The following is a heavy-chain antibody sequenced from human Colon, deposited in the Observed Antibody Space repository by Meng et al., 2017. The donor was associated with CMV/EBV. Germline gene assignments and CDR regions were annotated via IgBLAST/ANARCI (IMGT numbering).Heavy chain of an antibody. J-gene: IGHJ6*02. V-gene: IGHV3-21*01. CDR1: GFGLSSYS. Sequence: GGSLRLSCVVSGFGLSSYSMNWVRQAPGKGLEWVASMSGSGYQIYYGDLDSVRGRFTISRDNAKNSLDLQMNSLRAEDTAVYYCAREDIEVVSDRYYYYYGMDVWGQGTTVTVSS. CDR2: MSGSGYQI. D-gene: IGHD2-2*01. CDR3: AREDIEVVSDRYYYYYGMDV.